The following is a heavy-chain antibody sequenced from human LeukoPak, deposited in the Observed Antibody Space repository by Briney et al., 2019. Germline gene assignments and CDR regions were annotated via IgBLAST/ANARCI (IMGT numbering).Heavy chain of an antibody. CDR2: ISSSSSYI. D-gene: IGHD2-15*01. J-gene: IGHJ4*02. CDR3: ARGGFTGLDY. CDR1: GFTFSSCS. Sequence: GGSLRLSCAASGFTFSSCSMNWVRQAPGKGLEWVSSISSSSSYIYYADSVKGRFTISRDNAKNSLYLQMNSLRAEDTAVYYCARGGFTGLDYWGQGTLVTVSS. V-gene: IGHV3-21*01.